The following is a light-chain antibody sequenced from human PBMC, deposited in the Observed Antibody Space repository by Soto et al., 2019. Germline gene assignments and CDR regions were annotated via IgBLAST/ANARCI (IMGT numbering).Light chain of an antibody. J-gene: IGKJ5*01. Sequence: EIVMTQNPSTLPGYLGERATLSCRASQRVGRDLAWYQQKPGPAPRLVIYDIFTRATGVPTRISGSGSGTEFTLTIGSLLSEDFAVYYCQQYNSWTLAIGRGTRLEIK. CDR1: QRVGRD. CDR2: DIF. CDR3: QQYNSWTLA. V-gene: IGKV3D-15*01.